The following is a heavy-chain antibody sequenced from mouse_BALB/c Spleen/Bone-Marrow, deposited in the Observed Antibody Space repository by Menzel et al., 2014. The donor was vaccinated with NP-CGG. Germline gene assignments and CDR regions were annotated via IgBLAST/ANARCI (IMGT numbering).Heavy chain of an antibody. Sequence: EVKPMESGGGLVQPGGSLRLSCATSGFTFTDYYMSWVRRPPGKALEWLGFIRNKAKGYTTDYSASVKGRFTISRDNSQSISYLQMNTLRAEDSATYYCARDENVGIYWYFDVWGAGTTVTVSS. CDR3: ARDENVGIYWYFDV. CDR1: GFTFTDYY. J-gene: IGHJ1*01. CDR2: IRNKAKGYTT. V-gene: IGHV7-3*02.